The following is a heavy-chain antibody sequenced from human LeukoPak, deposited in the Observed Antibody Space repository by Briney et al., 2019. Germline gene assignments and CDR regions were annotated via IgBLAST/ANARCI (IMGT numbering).Heavy chain of an antibody. CDR1: GFTFSSYS. V-gene: IGHV3-21*04. D-gene: IGHD3-16*01. Sequence: GGSLRLSCAASGFTFSSYSMNWVRQAPGKGLEWVSSISSSSSYIYYADSVKGRFTISRDNAKNSLYLQMNSLRAEDTALYYCARDGGISAFDIWGQGTMVTVSS. CDR3: ARDGGISAFDI. CDR2: ISSSSSYI. J-gene: IGHJ3*02.